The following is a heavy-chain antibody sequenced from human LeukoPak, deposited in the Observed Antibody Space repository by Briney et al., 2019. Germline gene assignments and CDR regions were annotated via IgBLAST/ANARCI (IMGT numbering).Heavy chain of an antibody. Sequence: PSETLSLTCTVSGGSISSYYWSWIRQPPGKGLEWIGYIYYSGSTNYNPSLKSRVTISVDTSKNQFSLHLNSVTPEDTAVYYCARSPTWLPHDALDIWGQGTTVTVSS. CDR2: IYYSGST. V-gene: IGHV4-59*12. J-gene: IGHJ3*02. CDR1: GGSISSYY. CDR3: ARSPTWLPHDALDI. D-gene: IGHD6-19*01.